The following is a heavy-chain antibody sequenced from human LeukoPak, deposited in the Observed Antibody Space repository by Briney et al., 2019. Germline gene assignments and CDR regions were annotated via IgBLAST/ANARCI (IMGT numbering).Heavy chain of an antibody. Sequence: PGGSLRLSCAASGFTFSSYGMHWVRQAPGKGLEWVAFIRYDGSNKYYADSVKGRFTISRDNSKNTLYLQMNSLRAEDTAVYYCAKDLGAEGDPYYFDYWGQGTLVTVSS. CDR2: IRYDGSNK. CDR3: AKDLGAEGDPYYFDY. J-gene: IGHJ4*02. CDR1: GFTFSSYG. V-gene: IGHV3-30*02. D-gene: IGHD4/OR15-4a*01.